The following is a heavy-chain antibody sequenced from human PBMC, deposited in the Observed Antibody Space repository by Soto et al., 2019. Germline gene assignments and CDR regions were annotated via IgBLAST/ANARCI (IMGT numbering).Heavy chain of an antibody. CDR1: SGSISSSNW. Sequence: SETLSLTCAVSSGSISSSNWWSWVRQPPGKGLEWIGEIYHSGSTNYNPSLKSRVTISVDKSKNQFSLKLSSVTAADTAVYYCARVPELGMGAFDIWGQGTMVTVSS. CDR3: ARVPELGMGAFDI. D-gene: IGHD7-27*01. CDR2: IYHSGST. V-gene: IGHV4-4*02. J-gene: IGHJ3*02.